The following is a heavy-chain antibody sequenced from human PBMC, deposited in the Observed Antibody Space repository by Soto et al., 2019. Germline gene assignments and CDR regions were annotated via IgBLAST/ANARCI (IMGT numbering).Heavy chain of an antibody. CDR2: IYYSGST. D-gene: IGHD4-4*01. Sequence: SETLSLSCTVSGGSISSSSYYWGWIRQPPGKGLEWIGSIYYSGSTYYNPSLKSRVTISVDTSKNQFSLKLSSVTAADTAVYYCARNDYSNYVPWGQGTLVTVS. V-gene: IGHV4-39*01. CDR3: ARNDYSNYVP. J-gene: IGHJ4*02. CDR1: GGSISSSSYY.